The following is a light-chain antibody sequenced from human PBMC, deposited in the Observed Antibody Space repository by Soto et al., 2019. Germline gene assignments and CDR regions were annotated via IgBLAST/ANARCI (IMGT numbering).Light chain of an antibody. Sequence: EIVLTHSPATLALSPCERATLSSSASQSVSSYLAWYQQTPGQAPRLLIYDASNRATGIPARFSGSGSGTDFTLTISSLEPEDFAVYYCQQRSNWPPWTFGQGTKVDI. V-gene: IGKV3-11*01. CDR3: QQRSNWPPWT. CDR1: QSVSSY. J-gene: IGKJ1*01. CDR2: DAS.